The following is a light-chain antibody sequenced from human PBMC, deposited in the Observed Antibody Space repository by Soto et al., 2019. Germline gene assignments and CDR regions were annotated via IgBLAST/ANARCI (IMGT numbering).Light chain of an antibody. CDR1: QSVNSNH. V-gene: IGKV3-20*01. CDR2: GAS. CDR3: QQYGSSLVT. Sequence: EIVLPQSPGTLSLSPGERATLSCRASQSVNSNHLAWYQQRPGQAPRLLIYGASIRATGIPDRFSGSGSGTDFTLTISRLEPEDFAVFYCQQYGSSLVTFGQGTRLETK. J-gene: IGKJ5*01.